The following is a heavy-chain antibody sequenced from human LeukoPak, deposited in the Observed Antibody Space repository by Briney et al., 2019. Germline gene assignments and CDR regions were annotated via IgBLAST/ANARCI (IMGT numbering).Heavy chain of an antibody. CDR1: GYSISSGHY. D-gene: IGHD3-10*01. Sequence: SETLSLTCTVSGYSISSGHYWGWIQQPPGKGLEWIGSIYQSGNTYYNPSLKSRVTISVDTSKNQFSLKVRSVTAADTAVYYCARDWGMVRGVPPFDYWGQGTLVTVSS. CDR2: IYQSGNT. V-gene: IGHV4-38-2*02. CDR3: ARDWGMVRGVPPFDY. J-gene: IGHJ4*02.